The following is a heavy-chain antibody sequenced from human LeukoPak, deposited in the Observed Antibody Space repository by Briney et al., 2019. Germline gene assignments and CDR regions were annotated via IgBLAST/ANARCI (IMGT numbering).Heavy chain of an antibody. D-gene: IGHD4-17*01. V-gene: IGHV3-53*01. CDR2: IYSGGST. Sequence: GGPLTLPCPPCGCTLSNNYLIGVVRAPRTEREWVSVIYSGGSTYYADSVKGRFTISRDNSKNTLYLQMNSLRAEDTAVYYCVRGDYGDYTLFDYWGQGTLVTVSS. CDR1: GCTLSNNY. CDR3: VRGDYGDYTLFDY. J-gene: IGHJ4*02.